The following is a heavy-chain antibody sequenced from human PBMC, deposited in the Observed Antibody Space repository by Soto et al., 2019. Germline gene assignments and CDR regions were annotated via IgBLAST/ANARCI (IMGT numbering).Heavy chain of an antibody. D-gene: IGHD6-6*01. CDR3: TTDVRWQLVPY. Sequence: EVQLVESGGGLVKPGGSLRLSCAASGFTFSNSWMSWVRQAPGKGLEWVGRIKSKTDGGTTDYAAPVKGRFTISRDDTRNTLYLQMNSLKTEDTAVYYCTTDVRWQLVPYWGQGTLVTVSS. CDR1: GFTFSNSW. CDR2: IKSKTDGGTT. V-gene: IGHV3-15*01. J-gene: IGHJ4*02.